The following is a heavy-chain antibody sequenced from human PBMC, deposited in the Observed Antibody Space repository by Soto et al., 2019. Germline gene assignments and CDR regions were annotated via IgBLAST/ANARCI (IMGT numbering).Heavy chain of an antibody. CDR3: ARHVFQNSGYEFHYYYYMDV. Sequence: SETLSLTCTVSGGSISSSSYYWGWIRQPPGKGLEWIGSIYYSGSTYYNPSLKSRVTISVDTSKNQFSLKLSSVTAADTALYYCARHVFQNSGYEFHYYYYMDVWGKGTTVTVSS. CDR1: GGSISSSSYY. V-gene: IGHV4-39*01. J-gene: IGHJ6*03. D-gene: IGHD5-12*01. CDR2: IYYSGST.